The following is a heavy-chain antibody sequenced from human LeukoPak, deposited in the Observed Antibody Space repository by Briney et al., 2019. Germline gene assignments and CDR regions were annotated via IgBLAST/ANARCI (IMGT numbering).Heavy chain of an antibody. D-gene: IGHD6-13*01. CDR1: GGSFSGYY. CDR2: INHSGST. CDR3: ARGPRGSSWY. V-gene: IGHV4-34*01. J-gene: IGHJ4*02. Sequence: SETLSLTCAVYGGSFSGYYWSWIRQPPGKGLEWIGEINHSGSTNYNPSLKSRVTISVDTSKNQFSLKLSSVTAADTAVYYCARGPRGSSWYWGQGTLVTVSS.